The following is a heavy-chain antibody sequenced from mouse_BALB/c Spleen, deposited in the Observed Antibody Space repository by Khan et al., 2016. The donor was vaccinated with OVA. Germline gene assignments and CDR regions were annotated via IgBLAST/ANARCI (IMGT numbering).Heavy chain of an antibody. CDR1: GFTFSNYW. J-gene: IGHJ2*01. V-gene: IGHV6-6*02. Sequence: EVQLVQSGGGLVQPGGSMKLSCMASGFTFSNYWMNWVRQSPEKGLEWVAEISFKSDDYVTHYAESVKARFTISSDDSKSSVYLQMNNLRAEDTGIYYCWIVLWGQGTTLTVSS. CDR2: ISFKSDDYVT. D-gene: IGHD2-12*01. CDR3: WIVL.